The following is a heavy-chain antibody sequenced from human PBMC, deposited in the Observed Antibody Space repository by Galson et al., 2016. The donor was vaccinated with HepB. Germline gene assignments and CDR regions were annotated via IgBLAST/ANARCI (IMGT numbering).Heavy chain of an antibody. V-gene: IGHV2-5*02. D-gene: IGHD5-12*01. CDR3: ARRQVVSHTGFFDS. Sequence: PALVKHTQTLTLTCPLSGFGLNTHGVGVAWIRQPPGKALEWLALVYWDGEERYNPSLKSRLTIPRDTPKNQVVVTMTDMQPVDAGTYFCARRQVVSHTGFFDSWGQGALVTVSS. J-gene: IGHJ4*02. CDR1: GFGLNTHGVG. CDR2: VYWDGEE.